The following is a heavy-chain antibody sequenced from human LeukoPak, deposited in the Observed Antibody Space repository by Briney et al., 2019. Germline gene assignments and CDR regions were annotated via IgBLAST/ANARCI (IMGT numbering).Heavy chain of an antibody. D-gene: IGHD4-11*01. CDR3: TRDGAGDYTFDY. CDR1: GFTFGDYA. J-gene: IGHJ4*02. V-gene: IGHV3-49*05. Sequence: NPGGSLRLSCGASGFTFGDYAMTWFRQAPGKGLEWVGFIRSKAYGGTTDYAASVKGRFFISRGDSTNVAYLQMNSLKTGDTGVYFCTRDGAGDYTFDYWGQGTLVTVSS. CDR2: IRSKAYGGTT.